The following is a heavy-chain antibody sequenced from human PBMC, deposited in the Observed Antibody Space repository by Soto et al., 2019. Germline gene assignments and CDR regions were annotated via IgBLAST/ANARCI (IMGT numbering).Heavy chain of an antibody. J-gene: IGHJ6*02. CDR3: ARDLESDFWSGYLSPASAYYGMDV. CDR1: GYTFTSYY. Sequence: GSSVKVSCKASGYTFTSYYMHWVRQAPGQGLEWMGIINPSGGNTSYAQKFQGRVTMTRDTSTSTVYMELSSLRSEDTAVYYCARDLESDFWSGYLSPASAYYGMDVWGQGTTVTVSS. D-gene: IGHD3-3*01. CDR2: INPSGGNT. V-gene: IGHV1-46*01.